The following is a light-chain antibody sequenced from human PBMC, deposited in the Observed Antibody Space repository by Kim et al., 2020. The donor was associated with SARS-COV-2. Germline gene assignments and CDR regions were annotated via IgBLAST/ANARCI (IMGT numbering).Light chain of an antibody. CDR2: WAS. V-gene: IGKV4-1*01. Sequence: APINCKSTHIILYNSRNKSGLAWYQKKQGQTPKLLIYWASTRESGVPDRFSGSGAGTDFTLTISSLQAEDVAVYYCQHYYNTPITFGGGTKVDIK. CDR1: HIILYNSRNKSG. CDR3: QHYYNTPIT. J-gene: IGKJ4*01.